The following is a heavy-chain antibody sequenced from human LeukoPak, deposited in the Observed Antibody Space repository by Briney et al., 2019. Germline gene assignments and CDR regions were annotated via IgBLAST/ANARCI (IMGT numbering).Heavy chain of an antibody. CDR2: INPNSGGT. Sequence: ASVKVSCKASGYTFTGYYMHWVRQAPGQGLEWMGRINPNSGGTNYAQKFQGRVTMTRDTSISTAYMELSRLRSDDTAVYYCARDTNYDILTGYYTPGAYYFDYWGQGTLVTVSS. J-gene: IGHJ4*02. D-gene: IGHD3-9*01. CDR3: ARDTNYDILTGYYTPGAYYFDY. CDR1: GYTFTGYY. V-gene: IGHV1-2*06.